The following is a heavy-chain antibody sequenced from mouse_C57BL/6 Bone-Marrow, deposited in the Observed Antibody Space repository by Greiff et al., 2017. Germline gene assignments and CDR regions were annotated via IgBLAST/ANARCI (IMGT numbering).Heavy chain of an antibody. CDR3: SRSRYSNPRGYYFDY. Sequence: EVQRVESGAELVKPGASVKLSCTASGFNITDYYMHWVKQRTEQGLEWIGRIDPEDGETKYAPKFKGKATITADPSSRPAYLQLSSLTSEDTAVYYCSRSRYSNPRGYYFDYWGQGTTLTVSS. CDR1: GFNITDYY. J-gene: IGHJ2*01. D-gene: IGHD2-5*01. CDR2: IDPEDGET. V-gene: IGHV14-2*01.